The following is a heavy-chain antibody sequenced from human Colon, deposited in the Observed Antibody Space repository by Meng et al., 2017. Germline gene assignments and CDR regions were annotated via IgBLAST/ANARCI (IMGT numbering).Heavy chain of an antibody. V-gene: IGHV4-34*01. CDR1: GESISTFY. CDR2: INHAGTA. Sequence: QVQLPKWRAGLLKPPTTSSLTCAVYGESISTFYWAWIRQSPGKGLEWIGEINHAGTAYYNPSLKSRVTLSIDTSRNQFSLNLRSVTAADTAVYYCANIRDRSFSDSWGQGTLVTVSS. CDR3: ANIRDRSFSDS. D-gene: IGHD1-26*01. J-gene: IGHJ4*02.